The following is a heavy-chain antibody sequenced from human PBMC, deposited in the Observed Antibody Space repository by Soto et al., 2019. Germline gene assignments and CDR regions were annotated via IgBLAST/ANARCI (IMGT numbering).Heavy chain of an antibody. D-gene: IGHD6-19*01. J-gene: IGHJ3*02. CDR2: IRSKANSYAT. CDR3: TIAVPIFVDDAFDI. V-gene: IGHV3-73*01. CDR1: GFTFSGSA. Sequence: GGSLRLSCAASGFTFSGSAMHWVRQASGKGLEWVGRIRSKANSYATAYAASVKGRFTISRDDSKNTAYLQMNSLKTEDTAVYYCTIAVPIFVDDAFDIWGQGTMVTVSS.